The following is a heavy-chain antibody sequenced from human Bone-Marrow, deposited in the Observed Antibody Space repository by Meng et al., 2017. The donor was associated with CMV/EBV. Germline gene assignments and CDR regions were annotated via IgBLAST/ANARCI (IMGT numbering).Heavy chain of an antibody. V-gene: IGHV3-7*01. Sequence: GESLKISCAASGFTFSSYWMSWVRQAPGKGLEWVANIKQDGSEKYYVDSVKGRFTISRDNAKNSLYLQMNSLRAEDTAVYYCARGLRKYQLLGAAGRPYYFDYRGQGTLVTVSS. CDR2: IKQDGSEK. D-gene: IGHD2-2*01. J-gene: IGHJ4*02. CDR3: ARGLRKYQLLGAAGRPYYFDY. CDR1: GFTFSSYW.